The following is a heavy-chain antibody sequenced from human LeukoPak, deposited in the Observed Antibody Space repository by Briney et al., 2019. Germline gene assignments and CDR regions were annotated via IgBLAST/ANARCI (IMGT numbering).Heavy chain of an antibody. D-gene: IGHD5-24*01. CDR1: GXTLSSYG. J-gene: IGHJ4*02. V-gene: IGHV3-30*18. Sequence: GGSLRLSCAASGXTLSSYGMHWVRQAPGKGLEWVAVISYDGSNKYYADSVKGRFTISRDNSKNTLYLQMNSLRAEDTAVYYCAKDLAEMATITADYWGQGTLVTVSS. CDR3: AKDLAEMATITADY. CDR2: ISYDGSNK.